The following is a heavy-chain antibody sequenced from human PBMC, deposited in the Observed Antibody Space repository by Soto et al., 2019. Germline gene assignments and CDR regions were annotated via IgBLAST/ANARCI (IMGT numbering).Heavy chain of an antibody. CDR1: GYTFTSYG. Sequence: GASVKVSCKSSGYTFTSYGISCVRQAPGQGLEWMGWISAYNGNTNYAQKLQGRVTMTTDTSTSTAYMELRSLRSDDTAVYYCARGYSSSWYGSDYYYYGMDVWGQGTTVTVSS. V-gene: IGHV1-18*01. CDR3: ARGYSSSWYGSDYYYYGMDV. J-gene: IGHJ6*02. D-gene: IGHD6-13*01. CDR2: ISAYNGNT.